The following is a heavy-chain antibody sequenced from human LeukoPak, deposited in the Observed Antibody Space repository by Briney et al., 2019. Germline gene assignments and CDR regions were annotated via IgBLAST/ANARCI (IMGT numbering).Heavy chain of an antibody. CDR3: AADRDYDFWNGYYGGDDY. D-gene: IGHD3-3*01. CDR2: IVVGSGNT. Sequence: ASVKVSCKASGFTFTSSAVQWVGQARGQRLEWIGWIVVGSGNTNYAQKFQERVTITRDMSTSTAYMELSSLRSEDTAVYYCAADRDYDFWNGYYGGDDYWGQGTLVTVSS. CDR1: GFTFTSSA. J-gene: IGHJ4*02. V-gene: IGHV1-58*01.